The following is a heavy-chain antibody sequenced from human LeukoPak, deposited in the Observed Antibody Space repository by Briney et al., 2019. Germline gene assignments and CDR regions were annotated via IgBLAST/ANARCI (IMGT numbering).Heavy chain of an antibody. V-gene: IGHV1-24*01. CDR1: GYTLTELS. Sequence: GASVKVSCKVSGYTLTELSMHWVRQAPGKGLEWMGGFDPEDGETIYAQKSQGRVTMTEDTSTDTAYMELSSLRSEDTAVYYCATAPPRWLQQHGYFDYWGQGTLVTVSS. J-gene: IGHJ4*02. CDR3: ATAPPRWLQQHGYFDY. CDR2: FDPEDGET. D-gene: IGHD5-24*01.